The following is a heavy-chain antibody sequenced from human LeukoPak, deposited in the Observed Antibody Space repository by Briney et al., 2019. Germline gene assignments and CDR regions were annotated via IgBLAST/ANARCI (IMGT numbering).Heavy chain of an antibody. Sequence: PGGPLRLSCAASGFTFDDYTMHWVPQAPGKGLEWVSFISWDGGSTYYADSVKGRFTISRDNRKNSLSLQMISLRTEDTALYYCAKDTGGRLRLGELSPYFDYWGQGTLVTVSS. J-gene: IGHJ4*02. CDR2: ISWDGGST. D-gene: IGHD3-16*02. CDR3: AKDTGGRLRLGELSPYFDY. V-gene: IGHV3-43*01. CDR1: GFTFDDYT.